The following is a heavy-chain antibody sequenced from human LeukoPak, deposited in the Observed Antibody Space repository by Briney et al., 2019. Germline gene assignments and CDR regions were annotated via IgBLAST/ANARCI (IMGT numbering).Heavy chain of an antibody. CDR3: ASPGLVHDAFDI. CDR1: GFTFSSYW. CDR2: IKQDGSEK. D-gene: IGHD3-10*01. J-gene: IGHJ3*02. Sequence: GGSLRLSCAASGFTFSSYWMSWVRQAPGKGLEWVANIKQDGSEKYYVDSVKGRFTISRDNAKNSLYLQMNSLRAEDTAAYYCASPGLVHDAFDIWGQGTMVTVSS. V-gene: IGHV3-7*01.